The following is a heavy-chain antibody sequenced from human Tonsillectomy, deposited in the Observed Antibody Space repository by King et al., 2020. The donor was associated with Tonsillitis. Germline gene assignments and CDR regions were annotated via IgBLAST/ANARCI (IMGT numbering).Heavy chain of an antibody. CDR1: GFTCSSYA. CDR2: ISYDGTNK. V-gene: IGHV3-30*01. J-gene: IGHJ4*01. Sequence: QLVQSGGGVVQPGRSLRLSCAASGFTCSSYAMHWVRQAPGKGLEWVAVISYDGTNKYYADSVKGRFTISRDTSKNTLYLQMNSLRAEDTAVYYCARGRGRYSFAYWSHLTLVTVSS. CDR3: ARGRGRYSFAY. D-gene: IGHD1-26*01.